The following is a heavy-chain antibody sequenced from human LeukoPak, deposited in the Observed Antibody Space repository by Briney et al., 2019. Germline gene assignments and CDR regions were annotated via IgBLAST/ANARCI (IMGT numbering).Heavy chain of an antibody. CDR3: VREIYGGNSRILDY. CDR1: GFTVSSNY. V-gene: IGHV3-74*01. D-gene: IGHD4-23*01. J-gene: IGHJ4*02. Sequence: GSLRLSCAASGFTVSSNYMSWVRQAPGKGLEWVSRIKSDGSKTSYADSVKGRFTLSRDNAKNMLYLEMNSLRAEDTAVYYCVREIYGGNSRILDYWGQGTLVTVSS. CDR2: IKSDGSKT.